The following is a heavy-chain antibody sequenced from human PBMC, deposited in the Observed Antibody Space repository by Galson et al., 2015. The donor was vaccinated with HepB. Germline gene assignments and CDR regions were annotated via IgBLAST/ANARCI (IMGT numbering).Heavy chain of an antibody. Sequence: SVKVSCKASGFTFTSSAVQWVRQARGQRLEWIGWIVVGSGNTNYAQKFQERVTITRDMSTSTAYMELSSLRSEDTAVYYCAAGTTAYYYYCGMDVWGQGTTVTVSS. D-gene: IGHD4-11*01. CDR1: GFTFTSSA. J-gene: IGHJ6*02. CDR2: IVVGSGNT. CDR3: AAGTTAYYYYCGMDV. V-gene: IGHV1-58*01.